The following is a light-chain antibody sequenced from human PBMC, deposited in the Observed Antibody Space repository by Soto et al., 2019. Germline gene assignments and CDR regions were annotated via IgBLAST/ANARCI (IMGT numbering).Light chain of an antibody. CDR1: QSVSSSY. V-gene: IGKV3-20*01. CDR2: GAS. Sequence: EIGLTQSPGTLSLSPGERATLSCRASQSVSSSYLAWYQQKPGQAPRLLIYGASSRATGIPDRFSGSGSGTDFTLTISRLEPEDVAVYYCKQYDSSPITFGQGTRLEIK. J-gene: IGKJ5*01. CDR3: KQYDSSPIT.